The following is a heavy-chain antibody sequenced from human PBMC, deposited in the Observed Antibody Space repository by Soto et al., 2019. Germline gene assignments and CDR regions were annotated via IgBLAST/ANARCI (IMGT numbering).Heavy chain of an antibody. CDR1: GYTFTDYF. D-gene: IGHD1-1*01. CDR2: INPATGGT. V-gene: IGHV1-2*02. CDR3: ARSTQYSASLEFDY. J-gene: IGHJ4*02. Sequence: QVQLVQSGAEVRKPGASVKDACKASGYTFTDYFIHWVRQAPGQGLEWMGWINPATGGTVYAQNFQGRVTMARDTPVSTVNMELSRLRSGDTALYYCARSTQYSASLEFDYWGQGTLVAVSS.